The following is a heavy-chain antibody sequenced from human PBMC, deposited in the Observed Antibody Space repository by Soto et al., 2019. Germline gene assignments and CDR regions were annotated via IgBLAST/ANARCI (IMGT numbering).Heavy chain of an antibody. D-gene: IGHD3-3*01. CDR1: GXXFSSCA. CDR2: ISYDGSNK. V-gene: IGHV3-30-3*01. Sequence: QVQLVESGGGVVQPGRSLXLXXXXXGXXFSSCAMHWVRQAPGKGLEWVALISYDGSNKYYADSVKGRFTISRDNSKNTLYLQMNSMRAEHTAVYYCARDKRDLRFLEWSYYFDYWGQGTLVTVSS. J-gene: IGHJ4*02. CDR3: ARDKRDLRFLEWSYYFDY.